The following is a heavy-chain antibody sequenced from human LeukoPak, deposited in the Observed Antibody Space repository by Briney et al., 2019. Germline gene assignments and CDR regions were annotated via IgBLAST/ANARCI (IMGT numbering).Heavy chain of an antibody. Sequence: LSETLSLTRAVYGGSFSGYYWSWMRQPPGKALEWIGEISHSGSTNYNPSLKGLVTISVDTSKNQLSQKLGSVTDADTAVYYCARGGSRIVVVVAARKPHYFDNWGQGTLVTVSS. CDR2: ISHSGST. CDR1: GGSFSGYY. V-gene: IGHV4-34*01. CDR3: ARGGSRIVVVVAARKPHYFDN. J-gene: IGHJ4*02. D-gene: IGHD2-15*01.